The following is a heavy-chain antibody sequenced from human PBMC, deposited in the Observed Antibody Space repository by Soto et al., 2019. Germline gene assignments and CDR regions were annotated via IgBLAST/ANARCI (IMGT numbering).Heavy chain of an antibody. CDR3: ARAVYCTTANCGDDFYYYDMDV. V-gene: IGHV4-4*02. Sequence: PSETLTLTCSASGDTINNTDRRCLVQQPPEERLEWIGVTFHTRGKCYMQSVRGRFTLSGDNSKNTPSLKLTTLTAADTAVYYCARAVYCTTANCGDDFYYYDMDVWGQGTAVTVSS. D-gene: IGHD2-8*01. J-gene: IGHJ6*02. CDR2: TFHTRGK. CDR1: GDTINNTDR.